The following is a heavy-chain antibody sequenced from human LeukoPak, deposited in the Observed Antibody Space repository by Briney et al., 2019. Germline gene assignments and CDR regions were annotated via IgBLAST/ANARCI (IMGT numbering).Heavy chain of an antibody. V-gene: IGHV3-48*01. D-gene: IGHD5-24*01. J-gene: IGHJ4*02. CDR2: IGIDSGNT. CDR3: ARDYKYAFDN. Sequence: PGGSLRLSCAASGFTFSDYSMNWVRQAPGKALEWISYIGIDSGNTNYADSVKGRFTISGDKAKNSLYLQMNSLRVEDTAVYYCARDYKYAFDNWGQGTLVTVSS. CDR1: GFTFSDYS.